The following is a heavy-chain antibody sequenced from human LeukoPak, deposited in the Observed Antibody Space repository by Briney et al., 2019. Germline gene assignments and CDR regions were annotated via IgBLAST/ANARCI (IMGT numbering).Heavy chain of an antibody. CDR2: SYYSGST. CDR3: VRGRVGGSY. CDR1: GSSISSYY. J-gene: IGHJ4*02. Sequence: NPSETLSLTCTVSGSSISSYYWTWIRQPPGKGLEWIGCSYYSGSTNYNPSLRSRVTISVDTSKNQFSLKLNSLTAADTAVYYCVRGRVGGSYWGQGTLVTVSS. V-gene: IGHV4-59*01. D-gene: IGHD1-26*01.